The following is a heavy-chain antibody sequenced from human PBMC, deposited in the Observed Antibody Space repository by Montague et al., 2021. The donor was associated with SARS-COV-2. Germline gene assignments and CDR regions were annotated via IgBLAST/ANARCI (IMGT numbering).Heavy chain of an antibody. CDR3: AKYGKSVVVANSSGYYYY. D-gene: IGHD2-15*01. Sequence: SETLSLTCTVSGGSISGSYRRWIRQPPGKGLEWIGYIHYTGGTSYNPSLKSRVTISVETSRNHFSLNLNSVTAADTAVYYCAKYGKSVVVANSSGYYYYWGQGMLVTVSS. V-gene: IGHV4-59*01. CDR2: IHYTGGT. J-gene: IGHJ4*02. CDR1: GGSISGSY.